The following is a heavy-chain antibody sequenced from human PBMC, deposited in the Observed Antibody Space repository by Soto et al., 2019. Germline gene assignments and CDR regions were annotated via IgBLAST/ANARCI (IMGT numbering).Heavy chain of an antibody. Sequence: QVQLQESGPGLVKPSETLSLTCTVSGVSITSHYWSWIRQPPGKGLEWIGYISYSGSTNYSPSLKSRVTISIDTSKNHFSLRLSPLTAEDTALYYCARLSGFFDLWGRGTLVTVSS. D-gene: IGHD6-25*01. CDR3: ARLSGFFDL. CDR1: GVSITSHY. CDR2: ISYSGST. J-gene: IGHJ2*01. V-gene: IGHV4-59*08.